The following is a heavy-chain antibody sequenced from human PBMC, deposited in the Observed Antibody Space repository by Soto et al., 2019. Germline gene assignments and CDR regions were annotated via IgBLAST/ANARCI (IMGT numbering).Heavy chain of an antibody. CDR3: AKSNRYCSGTSCYCFDY. D-gene: IGHD2-2*01. CDR2: ISWNSGSI. J-gene: IGHJ4*02. CDR1: GFTFEDYA. Sequence: GGSLRLSCAASGFTFEDYAMHWVRQAPGKGLEWVSGISWNSGSIGYADSVKGRFSISRDNAKNSLYLQMNSLRAEDTALYYCAKSNRYCSGTSCYCFDYWGQGTLVTVSS. V-gene: IGHV3-9*01.